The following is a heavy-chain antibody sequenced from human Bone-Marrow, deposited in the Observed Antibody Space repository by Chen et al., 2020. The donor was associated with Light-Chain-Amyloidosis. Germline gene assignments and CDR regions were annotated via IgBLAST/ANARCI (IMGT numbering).Heavy chain of an antibody. CDR3: ARLLLCDTSTCHDS. J-gene: IGHJ1*01. Sequence: QLQLQESGPGLVKPSETLSLTCTVSGGSIGHRSYYWGWIRQSPGKGLEWIGTTYYTGRTHYNPSLQSRVTLSIDTSKSQFSLQLRYVTAADTAVYYCARLLLCDTSTCHDSWGQGTLVTVSS. CDR2: TYYTGRT. CDR1: GGSIGHRSYY. V-gene: IGHV4-39*01. D-gene: IGHD3-10*02.